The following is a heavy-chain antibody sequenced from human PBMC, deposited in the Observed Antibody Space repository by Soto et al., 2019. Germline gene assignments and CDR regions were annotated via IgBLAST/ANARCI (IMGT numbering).Heavy chain of an antibody. D-gene: IGHD1-20*01. CDR2: SRNRGNSYTT. CDR1: GFTFSDHY. J-gene: IGHJ6*01. V-gene: IGHV3-72*01. CDR3: STGLIGTEGDYYYGMDV. Sequence: EVQLVESGGGLVEPGGSLRLSCADCGFTFSDHYMDWVRQAPGKGLEWVGRSRNRGNSYTTEYAASVKGRFTISRDNSKKSLYLQMSSLKTEDTAVYYCSTGLIGTEGDYYYGMDVW.